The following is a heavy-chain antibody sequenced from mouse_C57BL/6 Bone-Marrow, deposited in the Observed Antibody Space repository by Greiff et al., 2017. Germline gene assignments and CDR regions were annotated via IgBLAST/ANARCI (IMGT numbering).Heavy chain of an antibody. CDR1: GFNIKDDY. D-gene: IGHD5-5*01. CDR3: TTGIYLAWFAY. CDR2: IDPENGDT. V-gene: IGHV14-4*01. Sequence: VQLQQSGAELVRPGASVKLSCTASGFNIKDDYMHWVKQRPEQGLEWIGWIDPENGDTEYASKFQGKATITADTSSNTAYLQLSSLTSEDTAVYYCTTGIYLAWFAYWGQGTLVTVSA. J-gene: IGHJ3*01.